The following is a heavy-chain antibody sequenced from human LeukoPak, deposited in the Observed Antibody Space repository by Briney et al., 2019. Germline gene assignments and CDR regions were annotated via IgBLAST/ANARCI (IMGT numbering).Heavy chain of an antibody. CDR2: IYYSGST. CDR3: ASNLSGSYYNWFDP. CDR1: GGSVSSGSYY. D-gene: IGHD1-26*01. V-gene: IGHV4-61*01. Sequence: SETLSLTCTVSGGSVSSGSYYWSWIRQPPGKGLEWIGYIYYSGSTNYNPSLKSRVTISVDTSKNQFSLKLSSVTAADTAVYYCASNLSGSYYNWFDPWGQGTLVTVST. J-gene: IGHJ5*02.